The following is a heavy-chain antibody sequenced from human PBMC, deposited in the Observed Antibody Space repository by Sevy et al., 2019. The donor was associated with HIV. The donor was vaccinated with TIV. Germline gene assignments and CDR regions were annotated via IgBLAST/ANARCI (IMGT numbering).Heavy chain of an antibody. CDR2: INPNRGGT. J-gene: IGHJ4*02. D-gene: IGHD3-10*01. CDR1: GYTFTGYY. V-gene: IGHV1-2*06. CDR3: ARDAPLRQVLLLGY. Sequence: ASVKVSCKASGYTFTGYYMHWVRQAPGQGLEWMGRINPNRGGTNYAQKFQGRVSMTRETSISTAYMELSRLRSDDTAVYYCARDAPLRQVLLLGYWGQGTLVTVSS.